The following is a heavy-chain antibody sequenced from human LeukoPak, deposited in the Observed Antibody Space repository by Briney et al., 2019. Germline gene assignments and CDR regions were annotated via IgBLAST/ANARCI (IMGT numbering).Heavy chain of an antibody. V-gene: IGHV4-59*08. CDR2: IYYSGST. J-gene: IGHJ5*02. D-gene: IGHD3-9*01. Sequence: SETLSLTCTVSGGSISSYYWSWIRQPPGRGLESIGYIYYSGSTNYNPSLKSRVTISVDTSKNQFSLKLSSVTAADTPVYYCARGGGGEGGELRYFDWFRPGWFDPWGQGTLVTVSS. CDR1: GGSISSYY. CDR3: ARGGGGEGGELRYFDWFRPGWFDP.